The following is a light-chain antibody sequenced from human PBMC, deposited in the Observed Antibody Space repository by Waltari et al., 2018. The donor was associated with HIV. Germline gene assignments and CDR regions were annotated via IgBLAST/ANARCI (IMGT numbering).Light chain of an antibody. J-gene: IGLJ1*01. CDR1: NSDVGAFDF. Sequence: QSALTQPVSVSASPGESVTISCTGSNSDVGAFDFVSWYQQRPGKAPKLLIYGAFYPAAGSSDRSSGSKSGNTASLTISGLRTEDEGDYYCCSYSNTIAPFYVFGTGT. CDR3: CSYSNTIAPFYV. V-gene: IGLV2-14*01. CDR2: GAF.